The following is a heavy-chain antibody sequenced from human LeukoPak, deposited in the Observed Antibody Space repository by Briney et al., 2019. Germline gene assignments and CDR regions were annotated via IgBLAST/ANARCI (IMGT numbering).Heavy chain of an antibody. CDR2: IYPGDSGT. Sequence: GESLKISCKGSGYSFTSYWIGWVRQMPGKGLEWMGIIYPGDSGTRYSPSFQGQVTISADKSISTAYLQWSSLKASDTAMYYCARPVAVAGTENWFDPWGQGTLVTVSS. CDR3: ARPVAVAGTENWFDP. V-gene: IGHV5-51*01. CDR1: GYSFTSYW. D-gene: IGHD6-19*01. J-gene: IGHJ5*02.